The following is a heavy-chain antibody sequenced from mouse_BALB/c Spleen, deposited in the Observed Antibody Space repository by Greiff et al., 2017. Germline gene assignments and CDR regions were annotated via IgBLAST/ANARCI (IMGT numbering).Heavy chain of an antibody. D-gene: IGHD2-1*01. J-gene: IGHJ2*01. CDR2: ISNGGGSN. Sequence: DVKLVESGGGLVQPGGSLKLSCAASGFTFSSYTMSWVRQTPEKRLEWVAYISNGGGSNYYPDTVKGRFTISRDNAKNTLYLQMCSLKSEDTAMYYCARHVGNYDYFDYGGQGTTLTVSS. CDR1: GFTFSSYT. V-gene: IGHV5-12-2*01. CDR3: ARHVGNYDYFDY.